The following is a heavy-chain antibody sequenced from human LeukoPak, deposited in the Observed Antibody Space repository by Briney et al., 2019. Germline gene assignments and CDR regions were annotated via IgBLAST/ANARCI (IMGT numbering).Heavy chain of an antibody. J-gene: IGHJ4*02. V-gene: IGHV4-30-2*01. Sequence: SETLSLTCAVSGGSISSGGYSWSWIRQPPGKGLEWIGYIYHSGSTYYNPSLKSRVTISVDRSKKQFSLKLSSVTAVDTAVYYCARVGDYYGSGSHFDYWGQGTLVTVSS. CDR3: ARVGDYYGSGSHFDY. CDR2: IYHSGST. D-gene: IGHD3-10*01. CDR1: GGSISSGGYS.